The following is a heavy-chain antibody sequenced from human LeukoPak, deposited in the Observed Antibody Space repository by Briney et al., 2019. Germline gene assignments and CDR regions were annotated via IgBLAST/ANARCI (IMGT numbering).Heavy chain of an antibody. D-gene: IGHD3-10*01. CDR2: ISSSSSYI. J-gene: IGHJ4*02. CDR3: ARETVYYYGSGSASQGELGY. V-gene: IGHV3-21*01. CDR1: GFTFSSYS. Sequence: PGGSLRLSCAASGFTFSSYSMNWVRQAPGKGLEWVSSISSSSSYIYYADSVKGRFTISRDNAKNSLYLQMNSLRAEDTAVYYCARETVYYYGSGSASQGELGYWGQGTLVTVSS.